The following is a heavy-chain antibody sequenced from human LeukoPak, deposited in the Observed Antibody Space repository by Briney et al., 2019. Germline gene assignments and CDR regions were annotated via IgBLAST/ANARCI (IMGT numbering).Heavy chain of an antibody. Sequence: GASVKVSCKASGYAFTSYGISWVRQASGQGLEWMGWISAYNGNTNYAQKLQGRVTMTTDTSTSTAYMELRSLRSDDTAVYYCARETYYYDSSGYYLFDYWGQGTLVTVSS. CDR2: ISAYNGNT. D-gene: IGHD3-22*01. CDR3: ARETYYYDSSGYYLFDY. J-gene: IGHJ4*02. V-gene: IGHV1-18*01. CDR1: GYAFTSYG.